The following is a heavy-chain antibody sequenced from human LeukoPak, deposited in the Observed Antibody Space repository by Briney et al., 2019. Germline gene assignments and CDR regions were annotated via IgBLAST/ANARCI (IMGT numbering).Heavy chain of an antibody. CDR3: AKEFSSGYQIYYFDY. V-gene: IGHV3-30*18. Sequence: GRSLRLSCAASGFTFSSYGMHWVRQAPGKGLEWVAVISYDGSNKYYADSVKGRFTISRDNSKNTLYLQMNSLRAEDTAVYYCAKEFSSGYQIYYFDYWGQGTLVTVSS. D-gene: IGHD3-22*01. CDR2: ISYDGSNK. J-gene: IGHJ4*02. CDR1: GFTFSSYG.